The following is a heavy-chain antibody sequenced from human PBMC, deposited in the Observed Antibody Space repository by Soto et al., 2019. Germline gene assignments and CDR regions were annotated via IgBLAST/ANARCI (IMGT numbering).Heavy chain of an antibody. CDR1: GFTFSSFW. CDR2: IKEDGSEK. J-gene: IGHJ6*02. D-gene: IGHD2-2*01. Sequence: TGGSLRLSCAASGFTFSSFWMSWVRQAPGKGLEWVANIKEDGSEKYYVDSVKGRFTISRDNAKNSLYLQMNSLRAEDTAVYYCARECMYQNYYYFCMVVWGQGTTVTVSS. CDR3: ARECMYQNYYYFCMVV. V-gene: IGHV3-7*04.